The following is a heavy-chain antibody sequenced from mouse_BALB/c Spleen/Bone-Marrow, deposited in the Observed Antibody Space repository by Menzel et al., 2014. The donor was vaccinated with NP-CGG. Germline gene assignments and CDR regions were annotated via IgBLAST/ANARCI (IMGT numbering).Heavy chain of an antibody. CDR2: IWGDGST. Sequence: VNLVESGPGLVAPSQSLSITCTVSGFSLTGYGVSWVRQSPGKGLEWLGMIWGDGSTDYNSALKSRLSISKDNSKSQVFLKMNSLQTDDTARYYCARDSFLITRALDYWGQGTSVTVSP. V-gene: IGHV2-6-7*01. J-gene: IGHJ4*01. CDR1: GFSLTGYG. D-gene: IGHD2-4*01. CDR3: ARDSFLITRALDY.